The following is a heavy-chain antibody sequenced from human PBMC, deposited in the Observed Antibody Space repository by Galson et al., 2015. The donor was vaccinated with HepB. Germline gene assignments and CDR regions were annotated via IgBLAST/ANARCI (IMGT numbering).Heavy chain of an antibody. CDR3: ARTLDPENYDILTGYPGIHFDY. CDR2: IYYSGST. V-gene: IGHV4-31*03. Sequence: TLSLTCTVSGGSISSGGYYWSWIRQHPGRGLEWIGYIYYSGSTYYNPSLKSRVTISVDTSKYQFSLKLSSVTAADTAVYYCARTLDPENYDILTGYPGIHFDYWGQGTLVTVSS. CDR1: GGSISSGGYY. D-gene: IGHD3-9*01. J-gene: IGHJ4*02.